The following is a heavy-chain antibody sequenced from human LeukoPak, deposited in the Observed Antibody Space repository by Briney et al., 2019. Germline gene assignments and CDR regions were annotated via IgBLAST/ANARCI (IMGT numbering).Heavy chain of an antibody. J-gene: IGHJ6*02. CDR2: ISGSGGST. CDR1: GFTFSSYA. Sequence: GGSLRLSCAASGFTFSSYAMSWVRQAPRKGLEWVSAISGSGGSTYYADSVKGRFTISRDNSKNTLYLQMNSLRAEDTAVYYCAKANIVVVPAAIRGAYYYYYYGMDVWGQGTTVTVSS. D-gene: IGHD2-2*02. CDR3: AKANIVVVPAAIRGAYYYYYYGMDV. V-gene: IGHV3-23*01.